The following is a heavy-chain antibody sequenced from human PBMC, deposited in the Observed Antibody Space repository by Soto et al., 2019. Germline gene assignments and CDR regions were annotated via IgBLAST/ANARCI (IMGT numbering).Heavy chain of an antibody. CDR3: AREGVRTMVRGVKDY. CDR1: GGSFSGYY. D-gene: IGHD3-10*01. V-gene: IGHV4-34*01. Sequence: SETLSLTCAVYGGSFSGYYWSWIRQPPGKGLEWLAEINHSGSINYNPSLKSRLTISVDMSKNQFSLKLRSVTAADTAVYYCAREGVRTMVRGVKDYWGQGTLVTVSS. J-gene: IGHJ4*02. CDR2: INHSGSI.